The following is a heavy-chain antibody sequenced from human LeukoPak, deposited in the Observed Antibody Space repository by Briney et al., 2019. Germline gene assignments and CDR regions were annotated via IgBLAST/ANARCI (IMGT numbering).Heavy chain of an antibody. D-gene: IGHD6-6*01. CDR3: AKAYGSTWLFDC. Sequence: PGGSLRLSCAASGFTFSTSIMHWVRQAPGKGLEWVAVISYDGNNKYCADSVKGRFTISRDNSKSTLYVQMNSLRAEDTAVYYCAKAYGSTWLFDCWGQGTLVTVSS. CDR2: ISYDGNNK. CDR1: GFTFSTSI. V-gene: IGHV3-30*18. J-gene: IGHJ4*02.